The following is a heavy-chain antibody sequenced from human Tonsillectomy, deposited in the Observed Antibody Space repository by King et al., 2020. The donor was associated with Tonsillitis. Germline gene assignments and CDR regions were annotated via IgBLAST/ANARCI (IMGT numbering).Heavy chain of an antibody. CDR2: INPNSGGT. J-gene: IGHJ6*02. D-gene: IGHD6-13*01. Sequence: VQLVESGAEVKKPGASVKVSCKASGYTFTGYYMHWVRQAPGQGLEWMGWINPNSGGTNYAQKFQGRVTMTRDTSISTDYMEQSRLGADDTAVYYCARGKQLGPYYYYTRDVWGQGTTVTVSS. CDR3: ARGKQLGPYYYYTRDV. V-gene: IGHV1-2*02. CDR1: GYTFTGYY.